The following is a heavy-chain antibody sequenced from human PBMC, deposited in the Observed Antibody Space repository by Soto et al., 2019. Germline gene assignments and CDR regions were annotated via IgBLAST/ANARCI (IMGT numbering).Heavy chain of an antibody. CDR1: GYTFTGYH. V-gene: IGHV1-2*02. D-gene: IGHD3-16*01. CDR3: ATAGGSDYVHGMDV. J-gene: IGHJ6*02. Sequence: QVQVVQSGAEVKKPGASVKVSCKASGYTFTGYHMHWVRQAPGQGLEWMGWINRYSGGTKYSQKFQGRVTMTRDTSISTAYMELSRLRSDDTAVYFCATAGGSDYVHGMDVWGQGTTVTVSS. CDR2: INRYSGGT.